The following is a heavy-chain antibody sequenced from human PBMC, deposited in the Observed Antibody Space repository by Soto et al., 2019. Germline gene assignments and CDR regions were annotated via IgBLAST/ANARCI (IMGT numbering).Heavy chain of an antibody. V-gene: IGHV1-18*04. CDR3: ARGLSITMIRGVAFDI. CDR1: GYTFSDHY. CDR2: INSYNGNT. J-gene: IGHJ3*02. Sequence: GASVKVSCKASGYTFSDHYMHWVRQAPGQGLEWMGWINSYNGNTDYAQRLQGRVTMTTDTSTSTAYMELRSLRSDDTAVYYCARGLSITMIRGVAFDIWGQGTMVTVSS. D-gene: IGHD3-10*01.